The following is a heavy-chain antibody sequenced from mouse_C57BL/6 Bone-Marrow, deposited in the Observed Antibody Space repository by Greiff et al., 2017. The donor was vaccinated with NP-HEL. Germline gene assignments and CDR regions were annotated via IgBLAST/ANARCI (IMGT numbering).Heavy chain of an antibody. J-gene: IGHJ3*01. CDR1: GSTFTSYT. CDR2: INPSSGYT. V-gene: IGHV1-4*01. CDR3: ARGTPFAY. Sequence: HVQLKESGAELARPGASVKMSCKASGSTFTSYTMHWVKQRPGQGLEWIGYINPSSGYTKYNQKIKDKATLTADKSSSTAYMQLSSLTSEDSAVYYCARGTPFAYWGQGTLVTVSA.